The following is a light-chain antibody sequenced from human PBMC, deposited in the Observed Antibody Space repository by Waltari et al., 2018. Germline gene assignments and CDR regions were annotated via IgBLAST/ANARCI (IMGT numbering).Light chain of an antibody. Sequence: SSELTQDPAVSVALGQTVRITCQGYSLRTYSSSWYQQRPGQAPVLVIYGNNNRPSGIPDRFSGSTSGNTASLTITGTQAEDEADYYCHSRDSGGKNQEFGGGTKLTVL. CDR2: GNN. J-gene: IGLJ2*01. V-gene: IGLV3-19*01. CDR1: SLRTYS. CDR3: HSRDSGGKNQE.